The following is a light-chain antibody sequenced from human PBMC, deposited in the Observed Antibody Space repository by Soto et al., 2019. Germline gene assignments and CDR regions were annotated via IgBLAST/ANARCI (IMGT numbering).Light chain of an antibody. J-gene: IGLJ2*01. Sequence: QSVLTQPPSVSGAPGQRVTISCTGGSSNIGAGYDVHWYQQLPGTAPKLLIYGNSIRPSGVPDRFSGSKSGTSASLAITGLQAEDEADYYCQSYDSSLSGSVFGGGTKVTVL. CDR2: GNS. CDR3: QSYDSSLSGSV. CDR1: SSNIGAGYD. V-gene: IGLV1-40*01.